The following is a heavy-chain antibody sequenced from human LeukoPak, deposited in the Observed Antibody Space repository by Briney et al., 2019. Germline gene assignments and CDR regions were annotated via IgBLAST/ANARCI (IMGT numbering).Heavy chain of an antibody. V-gene: IGHV3-23*01. CDR1: GFTFSDFA. D-gene: IGHD6-13*01. Sequence: GGSLRLSCGASGFTFSDFAMSWVRQASGKGLEWVSTISSNGVNTYYADSVKGRFSLSRDNSKNTLFLQMNSLRAEDTAVYYCAKVLDSSSWYLYYYYMDVWGKGTTVTVSS. J-gene: IGHJ6*03. CDR2: ISSNGVNT. CDR3: AKVLDSSSWYLYYYYMDV.